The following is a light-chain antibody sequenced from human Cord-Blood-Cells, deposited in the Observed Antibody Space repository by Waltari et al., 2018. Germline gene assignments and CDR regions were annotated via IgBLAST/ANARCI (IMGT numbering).Light chain of an antibody. CDR1: QSISSY. CDR2: AAS. V-gene: IGKV1-39*01. Sequence: DIQLSQSRSSLSSSVGDRVTITCRASQSISSYLNWYQQKPGKAPKLLIYAASSLQSGVPSRFSGSGSGTDFTLTISRLQAEDFATYYCQQSYSTPRTFGQGTKLEIK. CDR3: QQSYSTPRT. J-gene: IGKJ2*01.